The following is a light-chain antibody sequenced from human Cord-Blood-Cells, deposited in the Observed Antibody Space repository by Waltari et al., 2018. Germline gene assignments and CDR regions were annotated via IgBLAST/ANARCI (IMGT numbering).Light chain of an antibody. CDR1: SSDAGGYND. CDR3: CSYAGSYTEV. V-gene: IGLV2-11*01. CDR2: DVS. J-gene: IGLJ2*01. Sequence: QSALTQPRSVSGSPGQSVTIPCTGTSSDAGGYNDVSWYQQHPGKAPKLMMYDVSNRPSGVPDRFSGSKSGNTASVTISGLQAEDEADYYCCSYAGSYTEVFGGGTKLTVL.